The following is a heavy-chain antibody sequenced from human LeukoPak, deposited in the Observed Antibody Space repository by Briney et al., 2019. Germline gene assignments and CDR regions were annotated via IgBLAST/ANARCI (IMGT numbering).Heavy chain of an antibody. Sequence: GGSLRLSCGVSGPTFSNSWMSWVRQAPGKGLEWVSNIKQDGSETYYLDSAKGRFTISRDNAKNSLYLHMNSLRAEDTALYYCARDKTEGAITGTIFDYWGQGTLVTVSS. V-gene: IGHV3-7*05. CDR1: GPTFSNSW. D-gene: IGHD1-20*01. CDR3: ARDKTEGAITGTIFDY. CDR2: IKQDGSET. J-gene: IGHJ4*02.